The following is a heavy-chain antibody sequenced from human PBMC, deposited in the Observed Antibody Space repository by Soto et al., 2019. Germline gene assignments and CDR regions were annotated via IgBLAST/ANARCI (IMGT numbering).Heavy chain of an antibody. D-gene: IGHD6-13*01. CDR3: ARDLTAAGTYYYYGMDV. V-gene: IGHV1-2*04. Sequence: ASVKVSCKASGYTFTGYYRHWVRQAPGQGLEWMGWINPNSGGTNYAQKFQGWVTMTRDTSISTAYMELSRLRSDDTAVYYCARDLTAAGTYYYYGMDVWGQGTTVTVSS. J-gene: IGHJ6*02. CDR1: GYTFTGYY. CDR2: INPNSGGT.